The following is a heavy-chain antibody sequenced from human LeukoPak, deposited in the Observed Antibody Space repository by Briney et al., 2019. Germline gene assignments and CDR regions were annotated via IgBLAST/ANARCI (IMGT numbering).Heavy chain of an antibody. CDR3: ARPGDTAMVNAFDI. J-gene: IGHJ3*02. CDR2: ISSSSSYI. CDR1: GFTFSSYS. D-gene: IGHD5-18*01. Sequence: PGGSLRLSCAASGFTFSSYSMNWVRQAPGKGLEWVSSISSSSSYIYYADSVKGRFTISRDNAKNSLYLQMNSLRAEDTAVYYCARPGDTAMVNAFDICGQGTMVTVSS. V-gene: IGHV3-21*01.